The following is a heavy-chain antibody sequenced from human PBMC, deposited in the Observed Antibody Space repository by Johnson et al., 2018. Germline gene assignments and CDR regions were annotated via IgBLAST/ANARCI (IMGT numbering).Heavy chain of an antibody. CDR3: TTDSTTKLYYYYYMDV. Sequence: VQLVQSGGGLVKPGESLRLSCAASGFMFSNAYMTWVRQAPGKGLEWVGRIKRKGDGETKDYATPVKCRFTISRDDSKDTLYLQKNSLDMDDTAVYYCTTDSTTKLYYYYYMDVWGKGTTVTVSS. CDR1: GFMFSNAY. V-gene: IGHV3-15*07. J-gene: IGHJ6*03. CDR2: IKRKGDGETK. D-gene: IGHD2-2*01.